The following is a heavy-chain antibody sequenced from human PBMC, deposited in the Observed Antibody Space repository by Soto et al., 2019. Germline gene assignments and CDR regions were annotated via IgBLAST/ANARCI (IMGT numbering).Heavy chain of an antibody. V-gene: IGHV3-9*01. Sequence: VELVDSGGGLIQPGRSLRLSCAASGFTFDEFSMHWVRQVPGKGPEWVSGISWNNHVIGYAGSVKGRFTISRDNAKNSLFLQMNGMRSEDTALYYCAKDDHCSGGGCYGGFDSWGQGVLVTVSP. D-gene: IGHD2-15*01. J-gene: IGHJ4*02. CDR3: AKDDHCSGGGCYGGFDS. CDR2: ISWNNHVI. CDR1: GFTFDEFS.